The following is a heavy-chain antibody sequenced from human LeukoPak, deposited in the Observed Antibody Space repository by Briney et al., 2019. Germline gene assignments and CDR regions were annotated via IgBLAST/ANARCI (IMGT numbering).Heavy chain of an antibody. CDR3: ARQSPNSLLYYMDV. CDR1: GASISSSSYY. CDR2: IYYSGST. Sequence: PSETLSLTCTVSGASISSSSYYWGWIRQPPGKGLEWIGSIYYSGSTYYNPSLKSRVTISVDTSKNQFSLKLSSVTAADTAVYYCARQSPNSLLYYMDVWGKGTTVTVSS. V-gene: IGHV4-39*01. D-gene: IGHD2-15*01. J-gene: IGHJ6*03.